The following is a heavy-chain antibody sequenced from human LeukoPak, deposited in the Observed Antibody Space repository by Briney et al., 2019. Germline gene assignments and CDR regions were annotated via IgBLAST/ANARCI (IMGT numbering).Heavy chain of an antibody. V-gene: IGHV5-51*01. D-gene: IGHD1-26*01. CDR2: IYPGDSDT. Sequence: GESLKISCKGSGYSFTSYWIGWVRQMPGKGLEWMGIIYPGDSDTRYSPSFQGQVTISADQSISTAYLQWSSLKASDTAMYYCASGPASMEWEPTRRDYWGQGTLVTVSS. J-gene: IGHJ4*02. CDR3: ASGPASMEWEPTRRDY. CDR1: GYSFTSYW.